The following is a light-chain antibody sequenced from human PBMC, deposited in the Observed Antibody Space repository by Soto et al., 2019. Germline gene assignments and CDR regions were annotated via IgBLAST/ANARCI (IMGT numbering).Light chain of an antibody. Sequence: EIVLTQSPGTLSLSPGGRATLSCRASQSVSSSYLAWYQQKPGQAPRLLIYGASSRATGIPDRFSGSGSGTDFTLTISRLEPEDFAVYYCEQYGSSPQTFGPGTKV. CDR1: QSVSSSY. CDR2: GAS. J-gene: IGKJ1*01. CDR3: EQYGSSPQT. V-gene: IGKV3-20*01.